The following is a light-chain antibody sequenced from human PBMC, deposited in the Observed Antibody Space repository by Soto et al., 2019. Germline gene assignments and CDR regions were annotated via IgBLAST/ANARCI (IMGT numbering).Light chain of an antibody. V-gene: IGKV3-15*01. CDR3: QQYAYLPCT. J-gene: IGKJ1*01. CDR1: KSVSTN. Sequence: IGVSNSAVPVSLSPSEMATLSGKASKSVSTNLAWYQQKPGQAPSLLIFAASTRATGVPARFSGSGSGTEFTLTISSLQSEDFAMYYCQQYAYLPCTFGQGTKVDIK. CDR2: AAS.